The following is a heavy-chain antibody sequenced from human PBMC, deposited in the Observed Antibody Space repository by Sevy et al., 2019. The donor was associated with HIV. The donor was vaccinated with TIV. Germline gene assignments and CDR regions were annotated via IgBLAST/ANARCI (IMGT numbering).Heavy chain of an antibody. CDR1: GGSMNSGSYY. CDR3: ARGYYDAWTGPRDYYYGLGV. J-gene: IGHJ6*02. D-gene: IGHD3-3*01. Sequence: SETLSLTCTVSGGSMNSGSYYWTWIRQPAGKGLEWLGRIYNSGSTNYNPSLKSRLTMSVDTSKNQFSVKLSSVTATDTAEYYCARGYYDAWTGPRDYYYGLGVWGQGTTVTVSS. CDR2: IYNSGST. V-gene: IGHV4-61*02.